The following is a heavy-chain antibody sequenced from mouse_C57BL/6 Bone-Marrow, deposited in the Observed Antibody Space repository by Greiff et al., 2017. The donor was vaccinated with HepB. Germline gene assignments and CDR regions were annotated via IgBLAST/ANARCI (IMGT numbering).Heavy chain of an antibody. J-gene: IGHJ1*03. CDR3: ARHSLLLRPWYFDV. CDR1: GFTFSSYG. V-gene: IGHV5-6*01. D-gene: IGHD1-1*01. Sequence: EVQVVESGGDLVKPGGSLKLSCAASGFTFSSYGMSWVRQTPDKRLEWVATISSGGSYTYYPDSVKGRFTISRDNAKNTLYLQMSSLKSEDTAMYYCARHSLLLRPWYFDVWGTGTTVTVSS. CDR2: ISSGGSYT.